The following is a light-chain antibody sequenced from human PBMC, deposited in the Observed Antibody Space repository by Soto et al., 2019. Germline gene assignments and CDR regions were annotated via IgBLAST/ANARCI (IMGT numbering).Light chain of an antibody. Sequence: DIVMTQTPLSLSVTLGQPASISCKSRQSLLHSNGETYLYWYLQKPGQPLQTLIYEVSNRFSGVPDRFSGSGSGTDFTLKISRVEAEDVGVYHCMQSMQIPLTFGGGTKVEIK. V-gene: IGKV2D-29*01. CDR3: MQSMQIPLT. CDR2: EVS. J-gene: IGKJ4*01. CDR1: QSLLHSNGETY.